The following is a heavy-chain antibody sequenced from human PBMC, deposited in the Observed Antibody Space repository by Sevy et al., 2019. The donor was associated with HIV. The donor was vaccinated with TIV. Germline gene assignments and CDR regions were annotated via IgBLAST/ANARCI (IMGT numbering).Heavy chain of an antibody. CDR1: GFTFSSYG. D-gene: IGHD1-20*01. CDR3: AKGPSIITGTGIDY. Sequence: QLRGSLRLSCAASGFTFSSYGMHWVRQAPGKGLEWVAFIRYDGSNKYYADSVKGRFTISRDNSKNTLYLQMNSLRAEDTAVYYCAKGPSIITGTGIDYWGQGTLVTVSS. CDR2: IRYDGSNK. V-gene: IGHV3-30*02. J-gene: IGHJ4*02.